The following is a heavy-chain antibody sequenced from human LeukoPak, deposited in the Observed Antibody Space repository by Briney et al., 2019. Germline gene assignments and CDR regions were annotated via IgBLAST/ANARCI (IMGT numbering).Heavy chain of an antibody. CDR3: ASAQLRFLEWSPAV. D-gene: IGHD3-3*01. Sequence: PGGSLRLSCVASGLTFSSDTMNWVRQAPGKGLEWVSYISSGSSSIYYADSVKGRFTISRDNAKSSLYLQMNSLRAEDTAVYYCASAQLRFLEWSPAVWGQGTLVTVSS. J-gene: IGHJ4*02. CDR2: ISSGSSSI. V-gene: IGHV3-48*01. CDR1: GLTFSSDT.